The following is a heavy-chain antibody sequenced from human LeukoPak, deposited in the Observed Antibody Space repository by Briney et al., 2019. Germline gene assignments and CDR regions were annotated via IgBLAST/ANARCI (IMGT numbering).Heavy chain of an antibody. D-gene: IGHD1-20*01. J-gene: IGHJ6*03. Sequence: PGGSLRLSCAASGFTFSSYEMNWVRQAPGKGLEWISYSSSSGTSIYYADSVKGRFTVSRDNTKNSLYLQMNSLRAEDTAVYYCARYSPITGSFYYYMDVWGKGTTVTVSS. V-gene: IGHV3-48*03. CDR2: SSSSGTSI. CDR3: ARYSPITGSFYYYMDV. CDR1: GFTFSSYE.